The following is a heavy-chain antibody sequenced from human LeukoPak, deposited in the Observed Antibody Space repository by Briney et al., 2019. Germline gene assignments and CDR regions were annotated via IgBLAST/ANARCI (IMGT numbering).Heavy chain of an antibody. J-gene: IGHJ6*02. CDR1: GGSISSYY. CDR3: ARDRLDDYGDYRSAFFYYYYGMDV. Sequence: SETLSLTCTVSGGSISSYYWSWIRQPAGKGLEWIGRIYTSGSTNYNPSLKSRVPMSVDTSKNQFSLKLSSVTAADTAVYYCARDRLDDYGDYRSAFFYYYYGMDVWGQGTTVTVSS. D-gene: IGHD4-17*01. V-gene: IGHV4-4*07. CDR2: IYTSGST.